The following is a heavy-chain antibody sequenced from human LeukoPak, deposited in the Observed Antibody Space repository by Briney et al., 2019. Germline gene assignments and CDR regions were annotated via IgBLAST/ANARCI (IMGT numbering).Heavy chain of an antibody. D-gene: IGHD2-15*01. J-gene: IGHJ4*02. CDR3: AKGPEFYCSGGSCTGGFDY. CDR1: GFIFSYYG. V-gene: IGHV3-30*02. Sequence: PGGSLRLSCAASGFIFSYYGMHWVRQAPGKGLEWVAFIRYDGSNKYYADSVKGRFTISRDNSKNTLYLQMTSLRAEDTAVYYCAKGPEFYCSGGSCTGGFDYWGQGTLVTVSS. CDR2: IRYDGSNK.